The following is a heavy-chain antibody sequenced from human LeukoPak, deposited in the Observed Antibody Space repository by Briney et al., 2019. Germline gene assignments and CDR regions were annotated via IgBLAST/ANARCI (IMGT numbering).Heavy chain of an antibody. J-gene: IGHJ4*02. Sequence: PSETLSLTCTVSGGSISSYYWSWVRQPPGKGLEWIGYIYYSGSTNYNPSLKSRVTISVDTSKNQFSLKLSSVTAADTAVYYCARSGIGYFDYCGQGTLVTVSS. CDR2: IYYSGST. D-gene: IGHD2-15*01. CDR1: GGSISSYY. CDR3: ARSGIGYFDY. V-gene: IGHV4-59*01.